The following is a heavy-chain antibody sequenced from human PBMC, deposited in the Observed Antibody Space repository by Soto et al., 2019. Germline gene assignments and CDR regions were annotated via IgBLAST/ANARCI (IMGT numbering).Heavy chain of an antibody. CDR3: ARDSITIFGVALSRDYYYGMDV. J-gene: IGHJ6*02. CDR2: IYTSGST. CDR1: GGSISSYY. Sequence: SVTLSLTCTVSGGSISSYYGRCIRQPAGKGLQWIGRIYTSGSTNYNPSLNSRVTMSVDTSKNQFSLKLSSVTAADTAVYYCARDSITIFGVALSRDYYYGMDVWGQGTTVTVPS. V-gene: IGHV4-4*07. D-gene: IGHD3-3*01.